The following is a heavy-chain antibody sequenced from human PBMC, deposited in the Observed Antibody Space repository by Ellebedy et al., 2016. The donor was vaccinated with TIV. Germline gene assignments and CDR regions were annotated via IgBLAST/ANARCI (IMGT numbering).Heavy chain of an antibody. CDR2: ISTYAGYT. CDR1: GYTFSSFG. J-gene: IGHJ4*02. Sequence: AASVKVSCKASGYTFSSFGISWVRQAPGQGLEWMGWISTYAGYTNYAQKVQDRVTMTTDTSTSTAYMELRNLRSDDTAVYYCARAVDVIVVVAATFDFWGQGTLVTVSS. D-gene: IGHD2-15*01. CDR3: ARAVDVIVVVAATFDF. V-gene: IGHV1-18*01.